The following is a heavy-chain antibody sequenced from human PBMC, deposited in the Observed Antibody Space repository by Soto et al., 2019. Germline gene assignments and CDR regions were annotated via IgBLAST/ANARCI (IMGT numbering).Heavy chain of an antibody. V-gene: IGHV1-69*01. D-gene: IGHD1-26*01. CDR2: IIPFFGTS. J-gene: IGHJ6*02. Sequence: QVQLVQSGAEVKKPGSSVKVSCEASGGTFRSYPINWVRQAPGQGLEWMGGIIPFFGTSNYAQKFQGRVTITADDSTSTAYMELRSLRSEDTAVYSCARVGHITNYGMAVWGQGTTVTVAS. CDR1: GGTFRSYP. CDR3: ARVGHITNYGMAV.